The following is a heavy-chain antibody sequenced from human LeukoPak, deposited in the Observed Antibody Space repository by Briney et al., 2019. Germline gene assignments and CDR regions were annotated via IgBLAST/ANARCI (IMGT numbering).Heavy chain of an antibody. Sequence: PGGSLRLSCAASGFTFSSYAMSWVRQAPGKGLEWVSAISGSGGSTYYADSVKGRFTIYRDNSKNTLYLQMNSLRAEDTAVYYCAISPLMVRGVIVDYWGQGTLVTVSS. CDR2: ISGSGGST. J-gene: IGHJ4*02. CDR1: GFTFSSYA. D-gene: IGHD3-10*01. CDR3: AISPLMVRGVIVDY. V-gene: IGHV3-23*01.